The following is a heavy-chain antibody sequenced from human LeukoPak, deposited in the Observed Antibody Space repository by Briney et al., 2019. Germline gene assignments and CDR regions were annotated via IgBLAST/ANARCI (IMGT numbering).Heavy chain of an antibody. V-gene: IGHV4-59*12. CDR3: ARGSNWGDY. CDR2: SSNSGTN. CDR1: GGSISDYY. Sequence: SETLSLTCTVSGGSISDYYWGWIRQPPGKGLEWIGYSSNSGTNNYNPSLKGRVTMSVDTSKNQFSLKLSSVTAADTAVYYCARGSNWGDYWGQGTLVTVSS. J-gene: IGHJ4*02. D-gene: IGHD7-27*01.